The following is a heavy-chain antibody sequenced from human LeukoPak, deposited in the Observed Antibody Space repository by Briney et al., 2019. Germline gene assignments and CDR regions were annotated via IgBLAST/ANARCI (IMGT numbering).Heavy chain of an antibody. CDR1: GGSISSSNYY. CDR2: IYYSGTT. D-gene: IGHD5-24*01. J-gene: IGHJ5*02. Sequence: SETPSLTCTVSGGSISSSNYYWSWIRQPPGKGLEWIGYIYYSGTTNYNPSLKSRVSMSVDTSKNQFSLKLSSVTAADTAVYYCARDRLQLQSWGQGTLVTVSS. V-gene: IGHV4-61*01. CDR3: ARDRLQLQS.